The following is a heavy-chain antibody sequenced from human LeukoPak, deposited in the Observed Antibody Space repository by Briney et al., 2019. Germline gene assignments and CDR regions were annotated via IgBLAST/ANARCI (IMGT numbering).Heavy chain of an antibody. J-gene: IGHJ4*02. Sequence: SGGSLRLSCAASGFTSSYYAMSWVRQAPGEGLEWVSGITGTDGSTYYADSVKGRFTISRDNSKSALYLQMNSLRAEDTALYYCAKAFNYGSGYNYKTFDSWGQGTLVTVSS. CDR1: GFTSSYYA. D-gene: IGHD3-10*01. V-gene: IGHV3-23*01. CDR2: ITGTDGST. CDR3: AKAFNYGSGYNYKTFDS.